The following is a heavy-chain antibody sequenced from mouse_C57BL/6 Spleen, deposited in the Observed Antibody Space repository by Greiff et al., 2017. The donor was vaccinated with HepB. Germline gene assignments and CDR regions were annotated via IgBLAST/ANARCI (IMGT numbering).Heavy chain of an antibody. CDR2: ISSGSSTI. D-gene: IGHD2-4*01. CDR1: GFTFSDYG. Sequence: EVKLVESGGGLVKPGGSLKLSCAASGFTFSDYGMHWVRQAPEKGLEWVAYISSGSSTIYYADTVKGRFTITRDNAKNTLFLQMTSLRSEDTAMYYCARDYDYDSYFDHWGQGTTLTVSS. J-gene: IGHJ2*01. V-gene: IGHV5-17*01. CDR3: ARDYDYDSYFDH.